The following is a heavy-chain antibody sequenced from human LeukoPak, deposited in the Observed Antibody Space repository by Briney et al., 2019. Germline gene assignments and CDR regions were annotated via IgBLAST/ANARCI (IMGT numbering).Heavy chain of an antibody. CDR2: IYSGGST. J-gene: IGHJ4*02. CDR1: GFSVSNNY. Sequence: SGGSLRLSCAASGFSVSNNYMSWVRQAPGKGLEWVSVIYSGGSTFYADSVKGRFTISRDNSKNTLYLQMNSLRAEDTAVYYCASQIAAAGTYLTPHYWGQGTLVTVSS. V-gene: IGHV3-66*04. CDR3: ASQIAAAGTYLTPHY. D-gene: IGHD6-13*01.